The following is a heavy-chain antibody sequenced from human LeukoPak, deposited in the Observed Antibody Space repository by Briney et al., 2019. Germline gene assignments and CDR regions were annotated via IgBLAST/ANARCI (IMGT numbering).Heavy chain of an antibody. CDR1: GYTFTGYY. CDR3: ARDPPDIVVVPAADYGIDV. V-gene: IGHV1-2*02. J-gene: IGHJ6*02. Sequence: ASVKVSCKASGYTFTGYYMHWVRQAPGQGLEWMGWINPNSGGTNYAQKFQGRVTMTRDTSISTAYMELSRLRSDDTAVYYCARDPPDIVVVPAADYGIDVWGQGTTVTVSS. D-gene: IGHD2-2*01. CDR2: INPNSGGT.